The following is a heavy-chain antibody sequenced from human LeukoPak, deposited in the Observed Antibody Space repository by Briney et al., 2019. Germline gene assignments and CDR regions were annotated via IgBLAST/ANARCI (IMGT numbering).Heavy chain of an antibody. J-gene: IGHJ3*02. CDR2: IYPGDSDT. CDR3: ARPRYYYGSGRPNAFDI. Sequence: GESLKISCKGSGYSFTSYWIGWVRQMPGKGLEWMGIIYPGDSDTRYSPSFQGQVTISADKSISTAYLQWSSLEASDTAMYYCARPRYYYGSGRPNAFDIWGQGTMVTVSS. V-gene: IGHV5-51*01. CDR1: GYSFTSYW. D-gene: IGHD3-10*01.